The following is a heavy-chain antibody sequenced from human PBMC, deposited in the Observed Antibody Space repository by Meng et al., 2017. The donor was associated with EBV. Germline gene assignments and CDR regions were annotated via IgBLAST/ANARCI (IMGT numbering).Heavy chain of an antibody. CDR1: GYTFTSYG. CDR3: ARVRTFGGVIPPDY. D-gene: IGHD3-16*02. CDR2: ISAYNGNT. Sequence: HVQRVQSGPDVKKPGASVKVSCKVSGYTFTSYGISWVRQAPGQGLELMGWISAYNGNTNYAQKLQGRVTMTTDTSTSTAYMELRSLRSDDTAVYYCARVRTFGGVIPPDYWGQGTLVTVSS. V-gene: IGHV1-18*01. J-gene: IGHJ4*02.